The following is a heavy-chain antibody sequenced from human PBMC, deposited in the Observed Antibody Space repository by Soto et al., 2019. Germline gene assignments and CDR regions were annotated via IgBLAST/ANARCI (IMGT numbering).Heavy chain of an antibody. CDR2: IIPIFGTA. CDR1: GGTFSSYA. V-gene: IGHV1-69*13. D-gene: IGHD2-2*01. J-gene: IGHJ6*02. Sequence: SVKVSCKASGGTFSSYAISWVRQAPGQGLEWMGGIIPIFGTANYAQKFQGRVTITADESTSTAYMELSSLRSEDTAVYYCARYCSSTSCYPFYYYYGMDVWGQGTTVTLSS. CDR3: ARYCSSTSCYPFYYYYGMDV.